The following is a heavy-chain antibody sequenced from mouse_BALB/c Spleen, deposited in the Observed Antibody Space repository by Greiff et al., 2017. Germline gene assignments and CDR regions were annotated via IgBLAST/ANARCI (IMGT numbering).Heavy chain of an antibody. CDR1: GYTFTSYT. D-gene: IGHD2-4*01. CDR3: ARSDDYDWFAY. CDR2: INPSSGYT. Sequence: QVQLQQSGAELARPGASVKMSCKASGYTFTSYTMHWVKQRPGQGLEWIGYINPSSGYTNYNQKFKDKATLTAEKSSSTAYMQLSSLTSEDSAVYYCARSDDYDWFAYWGQGTLVTVSS. V-gene: IGHV1-4*01. J-gene: IGHJ3*01.